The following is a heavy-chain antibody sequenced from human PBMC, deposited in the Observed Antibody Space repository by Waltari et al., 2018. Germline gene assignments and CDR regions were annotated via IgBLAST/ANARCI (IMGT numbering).Heavy chain of an antibody. J-gene: IGHJ2*01. CDR1: GFTFRSYG. D-gene: IGHD2-21*02. CDR3: ARGYCGGDCSSSARYVDI. V-gene: IGHV3-48*04. CDR2: ITHSGAT. Sequence: EEQLVESGGGLIQPGGSLRLSCAAAGFTFRSYGFSWVRQAPGKGLEGVSYITHSGATHYADSLRGRFIVSRDNAKSSLYLQMNSLRAEDTALYYCARGYCGGDCSSSARYVDIWGRGTLVSVSS.